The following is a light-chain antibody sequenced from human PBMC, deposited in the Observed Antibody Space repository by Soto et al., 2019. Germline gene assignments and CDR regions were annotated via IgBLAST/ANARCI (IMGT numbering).Light chain of an antibody. CDR3: GSWDSSLSAYV. CDR2: DDN. V-gene: IGLV1-51*01. J-gene: IGLJ1*01. Sequence: QSVLTQPPSVSAAPGQKVTISCSGSSSNIGGNSVSWYQQLPGTAPKLLIYDDNKRPSGIPDRFSGSKSGTSATLGITGFQTGDEADYYCGSWDSSLSAYVFGTGTKVT. CDR1: SSNIGGNS.